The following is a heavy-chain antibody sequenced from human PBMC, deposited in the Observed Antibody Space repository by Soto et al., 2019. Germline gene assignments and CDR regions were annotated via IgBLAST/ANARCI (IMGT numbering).Heavy chain of an antibody. V-gene: IGHV1-46*01. D-gene: IGHD4-17*01. J-gene: IGHJ3*02. CDR3: ARGKVPNDYGDKRGRAFDI. CDR1: GYTFTSYY. Sequence: ASVKVSCKASGYTFTSYYMHWVRQAPGQGHEWKGIINPSGGSTSYAQKFQGRVTMTRDTSTSTVYMELSSLRSEDTAVYYCARGKVPNDYGDKRGRAFDIWGQGTMVTVSS. CDR2: INPSGGST.